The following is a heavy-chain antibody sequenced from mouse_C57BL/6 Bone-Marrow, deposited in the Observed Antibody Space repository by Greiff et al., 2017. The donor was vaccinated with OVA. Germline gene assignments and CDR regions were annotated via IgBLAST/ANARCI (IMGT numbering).Heavy chain of an antibody. D-gene: IGHD1-1*01. CDR2: LYPGNSDT. CDR3: TRDSYKLAY. Sequence: DVKLVESGTVLARPGASVKMSCKTSCYTFTSYWMHWVKQRPGPGLEWIGALYPGNSDTSYNPKFKGKANPTAGTSASTAYMELSSLTKEDAAVYYCTRDSYKLAYWGQGTLVTVSA. J-gene: IGHJ3*01. CDR1: CYTFTSYW. V-gene: IGHV1-5*01.